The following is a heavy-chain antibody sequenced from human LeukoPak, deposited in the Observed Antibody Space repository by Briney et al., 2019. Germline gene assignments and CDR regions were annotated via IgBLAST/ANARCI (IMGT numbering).Heavy chain of an antibody. CDR1: GFTVSSNY. D-gene: IGHD3-22*01. V-gene: IGHV3-53*04. CDR2: IYSGGST. J-gene: IGHJ4*02. Sequence: GGSLRLSCAASGFTVSSNYMSWVRQAPGKGLEWVSVIYSGGSTYYADSVKGRFTISRHNSKNTLYLQMNSLRAEDTAVYFCAKRGVVIRVILVGFHKEAYYFDSWGQGALVTVSS. CDR3: AKRGVVIRVILVGFHKEAYYFDS.